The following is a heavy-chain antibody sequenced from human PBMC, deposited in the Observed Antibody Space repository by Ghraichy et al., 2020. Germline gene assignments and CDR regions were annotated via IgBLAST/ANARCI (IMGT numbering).Heavy chain of an antibody. D-gene: IGHD6-13*01. CDR3: ARGGGYNSHPDS. J-gene: IGHJ4*02. V-gene: IGHV4-61*09. CDR2: MYTSGST. CDR1: GGSINSGSFY. Sequence: SQTLSLTCTVSGGSINSGSFYYTWIRQPAGKGLEWIGHMYTSGSTKYKPSLKSRVTISVDKSKNQFSLNLTSVTAADPAVYYCARGGGYNSHPDSWGQGTLVTVSS.